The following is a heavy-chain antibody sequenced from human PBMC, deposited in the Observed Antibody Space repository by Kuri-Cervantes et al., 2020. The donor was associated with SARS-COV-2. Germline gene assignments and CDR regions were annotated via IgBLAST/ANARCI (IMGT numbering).Heavy chain of an antibody. CDR3: ASRGTTVPAGNY. V-gene: IGHV5-51*01. D-gene: IGHD4-17*01. Sequence: GESLKISCKASGHTLTNYWIGWVRQMPGKGLEWVGIIYPGDSDTRYSPSFQGQVTISVDKSITTAYLQWSSLKASDTAIYYCASRGTTVPAGNYWGQGTLVTVSS. CDR1: GHTLTNYW. J-gene: IGHJ4*02. CDR2: IYPGDSDT.